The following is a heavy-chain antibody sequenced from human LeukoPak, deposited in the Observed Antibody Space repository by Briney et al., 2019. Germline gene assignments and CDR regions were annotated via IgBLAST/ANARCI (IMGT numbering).Heavy chain of an antibody. D-gene: IGHD3-3*01. Sequence: ASVKVSCKASGYTFTGYYMHWVRQAPGQGLEWMGWINPNSGGTNYAQKFQGRVTMTRDTSISTAYMELSRLRSDDTAVYYCALAPPHTIFGPTPVVGVDYRGQGSLGTVS. CDR2: INPNSGGT. CDR3: ALAPPHTIFGPTPVVGVDY. J-gene: IGHJ4*02. CDR1: GYTFTGYY. V-gene: IGHV1-2*02.